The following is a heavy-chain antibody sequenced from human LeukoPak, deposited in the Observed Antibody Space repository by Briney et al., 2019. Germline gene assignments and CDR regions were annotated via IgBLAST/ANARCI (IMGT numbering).Heavy chain of an antibody. Sequence: PGGSLRLSCAASGFTFSSYGMSWVRQAPGKGLGWVSAISGSGGSTYYADSVKGRFTISRDNSKNTLYLQVNSLRVEDTAVYYCAKDLGIVYSSGWYYFDYWGQGTLVTVSS. D-gene: IGHD6-19*01. CDR3: AKDLGIVYSSGWYYFDY. CDR2: ISGSGGST. V-gene: IGHV3-23*01. CDR1: GFTFSSYG. J-gene: IGHJ4*02.